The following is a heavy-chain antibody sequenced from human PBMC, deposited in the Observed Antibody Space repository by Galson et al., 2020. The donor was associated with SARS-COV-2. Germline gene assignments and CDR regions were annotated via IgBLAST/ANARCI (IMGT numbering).Heavy chain of an antibody. V-gene: IGHV3-15*01. D-gene: IGHD3-10*01. Sequence: GESLKISCAASGFTLSNAWMSWVRQAPGKGLEWVGRIKSKTHGGTTDYTAPVEGRFTISRDDSQNTLYLQMDTLKTEDTAVYYCATLDYYSSGSAPKAYWGQGTLVTVSS. CDR2: IKSKTHGGTT. J-gene: IGHJ4*02. CDR3: ATLDYYSSGSAPKAY. CDR1: GFTLSNAW.